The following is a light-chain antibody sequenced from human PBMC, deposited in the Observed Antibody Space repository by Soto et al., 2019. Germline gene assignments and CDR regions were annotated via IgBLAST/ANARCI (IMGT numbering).Light chain of an antibody. Sequence: IQLSQSQSTLSASIGERVTLTCRASQSISSWLAWYQKKPGKAPKLLIHKASSLESGVPSRFSGSGSETEFTLTISSLQPDDSATYYCQPYNSDSRTFGQGTKVDIK. V-gene: IGKV1-5*03. J-gene: IGKJ1*01. CDR3: QPYNSDSRT. CDR2: KAS. CDR1: QSISSW.